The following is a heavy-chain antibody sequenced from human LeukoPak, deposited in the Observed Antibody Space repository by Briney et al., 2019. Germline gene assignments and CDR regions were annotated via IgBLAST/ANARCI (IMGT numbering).Heavy chain of an antibody. V-gene: IGHV3-23*01. Sequence: GGSLRLSCAASGFTFSSYAMSWVRQAPGKGLEWVSAISGSGGSTYYADSVKGRFTFSRDNSKNTLYLQMNSLRAEDTAVYYCAKLVYDYGDLRNWFDPWGQGTLVTVSS. CDR2: ISGSGGST. CDR3: AKLVYDYGDLRNWFDP. J-gene: IGHJ5*02. D-gene: IGHD4-17*01. CDR1: GFTFSSYA.